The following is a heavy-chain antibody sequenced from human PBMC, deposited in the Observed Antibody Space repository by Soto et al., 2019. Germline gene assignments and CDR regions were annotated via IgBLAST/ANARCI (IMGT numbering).Heavy chain of an antibody. D-gene: IGHD3-22*01. V-gene: IGHV3-23*01. Sequence: PGGSLRFSCAASGFTFSRDGMSWVRQAPGKGLEWVSLITDNGGSTYYADSVKGRFTISRDNTKNTLSLQMNSLRAEDTAVYYCAKERATMTAFDYWGQGALVTVS. CDR3: AKERATMTAFDY. CDR1: GFTFSRDG. J-gene: IGHJ4*02. CDR2: ITDNGGST.